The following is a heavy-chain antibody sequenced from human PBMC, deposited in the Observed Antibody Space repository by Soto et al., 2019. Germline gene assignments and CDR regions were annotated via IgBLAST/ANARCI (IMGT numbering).Heavy chain of an antibody. CDR3: ARAYDYRDPRDALDS. CDR1: GGSFSGYY. J-gene: IGHJ3*01. Sequence: QVQLQQWGAGLLKPSETLSLTCAVYGGSFSGYYWNWIRQPPGKGLEWIGKITHSGSSYYNPSLKSRVTISVDSSKNHVSLRLSSVTAVDTAVYFCARAYDYRDPRDALDSWGQGTRVTVSS. D-gene: IGHD4-17*01. V-gene: IGHV4-34*01. CDR2: ITHSGSS.